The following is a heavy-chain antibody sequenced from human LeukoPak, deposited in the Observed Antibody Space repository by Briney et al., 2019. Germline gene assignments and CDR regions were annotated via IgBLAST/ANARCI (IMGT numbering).Heavy chain of an antibody. Sequence: GASVKVSCKASGYTFTGYYMHSVRQAPGHGLEWMGWINPNSGGRNYAQKFQGRVTMTRDTTISTAYMELSRLRSDDTAVYYCARDQQQLGDFDYWGQGTLVTVSS. J-gene: IGHJ4*02. D-gene: IGHD6-13*01. CDR1: GYTFTGYY. V-gene: IGHV1-2*02. CDR3: ARDQQQLGDFDY. CDR2: INPNSGGR.